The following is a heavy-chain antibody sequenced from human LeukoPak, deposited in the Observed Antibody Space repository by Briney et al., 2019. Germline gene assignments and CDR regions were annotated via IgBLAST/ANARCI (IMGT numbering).Heavy chain of an antibody. CDR2: INSDGSKT. J-gene: IGHJ4*02. CDR3: TRGADY. Sequence: GGSLRLSCAASGLTFSSSWMHWVRQAPGKGLVWVSRINSDGSKTDYADSVKGRFTISRDNAKNTLYLQMDSLRAEDTAKYYCTRGADYWGQGTLVTVSS. V-gene: IGHV3-74*01. CDR1: GLTFSSSW.